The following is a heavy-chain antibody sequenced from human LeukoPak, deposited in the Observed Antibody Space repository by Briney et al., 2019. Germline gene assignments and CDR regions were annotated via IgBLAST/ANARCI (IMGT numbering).Heavy chain of an antibody. CDR2: IGSSSSYI. CDR3: ARGYCSGGNCYSTDY. D-gene: IGHD2-15*01. CDR1: GFTFSTYA. V-gene: IGHV3-21*01. Sequence: GGSLRLSCAASGFTFSTYAMSWVRQAPGKGLEWVSSIGSSSSYIHYADSVKGRFTIYRDNAKNSLYLQMSSLRAEDTTVYYCARGYCSGGNCYSTDYWGQGTLVTVSS. J-gene: IGHJ4*02.